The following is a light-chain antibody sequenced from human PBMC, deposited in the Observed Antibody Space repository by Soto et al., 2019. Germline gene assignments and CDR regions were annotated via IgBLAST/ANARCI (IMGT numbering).Light chain of an antibody. J-gene: IGKJ1*01. Sequence: DIQMTQSPSSLSASVGDRVTITCRASQGISTYLNWYQQKPGKAPKLLIYAASSLQSGVPSRFSGSGSETDFTLTIRSMQTQDFANYYCQQSYSSPPTFGQATKVDIK. CDR1: QGISTY. CDR3: QQSYSSPPT. V-gene: IGKV1-39*01. CDR2: AAS.